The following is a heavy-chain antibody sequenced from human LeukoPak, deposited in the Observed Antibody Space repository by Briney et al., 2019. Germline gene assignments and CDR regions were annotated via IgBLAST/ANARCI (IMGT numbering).Heavy chain of an antibody. D-gene: IGHD3-10*01. CDR1: GGSISSSSYY. V-gene: IGHV4-39*01. CDR2: IYYSGST. J-gene: IGHJ4*02. Sequence: SETLSLTCTVSGGSISSSSYYWGWIRQPPGKGLEWIGTIYYSGSTYYNPSLKSRVTISEDTSKNQFALKLSSVTAADTAVYYCARPAYGSGSYSGFDYWGQGTLVTVSS. CDR3: ARPAYGSGSYSGFDY.